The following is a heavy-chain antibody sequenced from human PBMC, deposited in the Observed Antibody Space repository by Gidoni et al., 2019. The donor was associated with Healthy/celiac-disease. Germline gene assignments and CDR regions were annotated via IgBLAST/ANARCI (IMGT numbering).Heavy chain of an antibody. CDR3: ARRNRSGYGFDY. Sequence: QVQSVQSGAAVKKPGSSVEVSCKASGGPFSSYATSWVRQAPGQGLEWMGGIIPIFGTANYAQKFQDRVTITADESTSTAYMELSSLRSEDTAVYYCARRNRSGYGFDYWGQGTLVTVSS. D-gene: IGHD3-3*01. CDR1: GGPFSSYA. J-gene: IGHJ4*02. V-gene: IGHV1-69*01. CDR2: IIPIFGTA.